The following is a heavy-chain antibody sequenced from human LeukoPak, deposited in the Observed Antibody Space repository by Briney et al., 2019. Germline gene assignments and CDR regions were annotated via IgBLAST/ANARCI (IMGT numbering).Heavy chain of an antibody. V-gene: IGHV3-11*01. J-gene: IGHJ4*02. D-gene: IGHD3-22*01. CDR3: ARDRPDYYDSSGLIDY. Sequence: GGSLRLSCAASRFTFSDYYMSWIRQAPGKGLEWVSYISSSGSTIYYADSVKGRFTISRDNAKNSLYLQMNSLRAEDTAVYYCARDRPDYYDSSGLIDYWGQGTLVTVSS. CDR1: RFTFSDYY. CDR2: ISSSGSTI.